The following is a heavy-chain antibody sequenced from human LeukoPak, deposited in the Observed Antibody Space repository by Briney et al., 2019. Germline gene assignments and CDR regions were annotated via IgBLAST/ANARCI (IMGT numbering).Heavy chain of an antibody. V-gene: IGHV3-33*06. CDR2: IWYDGSNK. Sequence: GGSLRLSCAASGFTFSSYGMHWVRQAPGKGLEWVAVIWYDGSNKYYADSVKGRFTISRDNSKNTLYLQMNSLRAEDTAVYYCAKDSPVATIWGQGTMVTVSP. CDR1: GFTFSSYG. J-gene: IGHJ3*02. CDR3: AKDSPVATI. D-gene: IGHD5-12*01.